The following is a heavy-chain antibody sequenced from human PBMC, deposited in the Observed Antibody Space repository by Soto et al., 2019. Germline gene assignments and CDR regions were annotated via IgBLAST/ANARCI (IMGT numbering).Heavy chain of an antibody. J-gene: IGHJ6*03. CDR1: GGSISSYY. V-gene: IGHV4-59*08. CDR2: IYYIGST. Sequence: SETLSLTCTVSGGSISSYYWSWIRQPPGKGLEWIGYIYYIGSTNYNPSLKSRVTISVDTSKNQFSLKLSSVTAADTAVYYCARRHQGSSSFYYYYYLDVWGKGTTVTVSS. CDR3: ARRHQGSSSFYYYYYLDV. D-gene: IGHD6-13*01.